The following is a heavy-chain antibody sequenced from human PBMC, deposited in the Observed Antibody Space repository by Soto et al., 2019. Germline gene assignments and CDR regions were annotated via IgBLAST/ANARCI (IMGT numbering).Heavy chain of an antibody. CDR3: TTDSYSTMIVVRFDY. CDR2: ISVDGGDT. CDR1: GFTLSDYW. J-gene: IGHJ4*01. Sequence: PGGSLRLSCAASGFTLSDYWMHWVRQVPGKGLLWVSRISVDGGDTTYADSVKGRFTISRDNAKNTLYLQMDTLRAEDTAIYYCTTDSYSTMIVVRFDYWGRGTLVTVSS. D-gene: IGHD3-22*01. V-gene: IGHV3-74*01.